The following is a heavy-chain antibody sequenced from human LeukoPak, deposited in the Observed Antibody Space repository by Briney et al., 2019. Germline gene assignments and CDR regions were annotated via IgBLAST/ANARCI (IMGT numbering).Heavy chain of an antibody. CDR1: GYTFTSYY. Sequence: ASVKVSCKASGYTFTSYYMHWVRQAPGQVLGWMGIINPSGGSTSYAQKFQGRVTMTRDTSTSTVYMELSSLRSEDTAVYYCARRGGSQEGFYWGQGTLVTVSS. J-gene: IGHJ4*02. CDR3: ARRGGSQEGFY. CDR2: INPSGGST. D-gene: IGHD3-16*01. V-gene: IGHV1-46*01.